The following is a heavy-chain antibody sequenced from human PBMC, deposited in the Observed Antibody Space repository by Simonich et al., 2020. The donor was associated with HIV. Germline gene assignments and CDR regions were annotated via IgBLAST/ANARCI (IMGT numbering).Heavy chain of an antibody. CDR1: GGSFSTYY. J-gene: IGHJ5*02. D-gene: IGHD6-13*01. Sequence: QVQLQESGPGLVKPSETLSLTCTVSGGSFSTYYWSWIRQPPGKGLEWIGHIYYSGTTNYNPSLKSRVTISVDTSKKQFSLKLSSVTAADTAVYYCARQPRIAAAGGGWFDPWGQGTLVTVSS. CDR2: IYYSGTT. CDR3: ARQPRIAAAGGGWFDP. V-gene: IGHV4-59*01.